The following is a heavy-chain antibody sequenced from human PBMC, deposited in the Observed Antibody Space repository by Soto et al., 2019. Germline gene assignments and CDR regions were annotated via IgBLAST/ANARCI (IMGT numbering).Heavy chain of an antibody. CDR3: ARDQRYCSSTSCEIFDYYYGMDV. V-gene: IGHV4-59*01. CDR2: IYYSGST. J-gene: IGHJ6*02. D-gene: IGHD2-2*01. Sequence: SETLSLTCTVSGGSISSYYWSWIRQPPGKGLEWIGYIYYSGSTNYNPSLKSRVTISVDTSKNQFSLKLSSVTAADTAVYYCARDQRYCSSTSCEIFDYYYGMDVWGQGTTVTASS. CDR1: GGSISSYY.